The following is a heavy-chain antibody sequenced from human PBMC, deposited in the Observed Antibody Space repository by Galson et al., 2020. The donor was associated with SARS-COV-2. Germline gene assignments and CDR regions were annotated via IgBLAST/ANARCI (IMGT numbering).Heavy chain of an antibody. CDR1: DFTFSNYG. Sequence: LSLNCAASDFTFSNYGMHRVRQAPGKGLEWVAVISYDGRKDYYGESVKGRFTISRDQSKNIVYLQMNSLRVADTAFYYCVGDLGSRYSNTWRVPGHWGQGTLVTVSS. D-gene: IGHD6-13*01. CDR2: ISYDGRKD. CDR3: VGDLGSRYSNTWRVPGH. V-gene: IGHV3-30*03. J-gene: IGHJ4*02.